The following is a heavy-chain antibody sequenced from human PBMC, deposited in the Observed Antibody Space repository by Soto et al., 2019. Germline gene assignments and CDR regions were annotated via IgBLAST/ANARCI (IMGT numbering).Heavy chain of an antibody. CDR3: ARTGTYNWNDDYYYYYYMDV. D-gene: IGHD1-1*01. V-gene: IGHV4-59*01. J-gene: IGHJ6*03. CDR1: GGSISSYY. CDR2: IYYSGST. Sequence: SETLSLTCTVSGGSISSYYWSWIRQPPGKGLEWIRYIYYSGSTNYNPSLKSRVTISVDTSKNQFSLKLSSVTAADTAVYYCARTGTYNWNDDYYYYYYMDVWGKGTTVTVSS.